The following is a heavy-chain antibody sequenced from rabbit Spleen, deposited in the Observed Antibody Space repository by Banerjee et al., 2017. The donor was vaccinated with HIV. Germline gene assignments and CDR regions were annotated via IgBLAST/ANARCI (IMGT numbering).Heavy chain of an antibody. V-gene: IGHV1S7*01. CDR2: IDPVFGIT. CDR1: GFDFTSDY. CDR3: ARDTGSSFSSYGMDL. D-gene: IGHD8-1*01. J-gene: IGHJ3*01. Sequence: QLKETGGGLVQPGGSLTLSCKASGFDFTSDYMSWVRQAPGKGLEWIGYIDPVFGITYYANWVNGRFTISSHNAQNTLFLQLNSLTAADTATYFCARDTGSSFSSYGMDLWGQGTLVTVS.